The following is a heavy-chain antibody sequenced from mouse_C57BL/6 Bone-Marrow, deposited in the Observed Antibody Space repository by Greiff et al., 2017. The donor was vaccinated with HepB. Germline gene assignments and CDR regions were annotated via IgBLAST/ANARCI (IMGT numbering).Heavy chain of an antibody. D-gene: IGHD2-3*01. CDR3: TRDLDDGYYDAMDY. V-gene: IGHV5-9-1*02. CDR2: ISSGGDYI. J-gene: IGHJ4*01. Sequence: EVKLMESGEGLVKPGGSLKLSCAASGFTFSSYAMSWVRQTPEKRLEWVAYISSGGDYIYYADTVKGRFTISRDNARNTLYLQMSSLKSEDTAMYYCTRDLDDGYYDAMDYWGQGTSVTVSS. CDR1: GFTFSSYA.